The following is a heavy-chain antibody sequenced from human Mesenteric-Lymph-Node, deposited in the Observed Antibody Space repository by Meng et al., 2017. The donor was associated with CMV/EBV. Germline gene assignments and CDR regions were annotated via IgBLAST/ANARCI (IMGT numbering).Heavy chain of an antibody. CDR1: GGTFSSYA. CDR3: ARDLRVAAAGFYYYYYGMDV. J-gene: IGHJ6*02. D-gene: IGHD6-13*01. V-gene: IGHV1-18*01. Sequence: ASVKVSCKASGGTFSSYAISWVRQAPGQGLEWMGWISAYNGNTNYAQKLQGRVTMTTDTSTSTAYMELRSLRSDDTAVYYCARDLRVAAAGFYYYYYGMDVWGQGTTVTVSS. CDR2: ISAYNGNT.